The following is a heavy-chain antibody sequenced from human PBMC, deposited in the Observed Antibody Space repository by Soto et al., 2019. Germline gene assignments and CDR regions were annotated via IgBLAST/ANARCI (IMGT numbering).Heavy chain of an antibody. Sequence: LSLTCTVSGVSISSGNWWTWVRQSPRKGLEYIGEIFHDGTANYFPSFERRVAMSVDKSKNQFSLKLTSVTAADAAIYHCARLVYDTRLDYLYFDFWGQGAQVTVSS. J-gene: IGHJ4*02. CDR2: IFHDGTA. V-gene: IGHV4-4*02. CDR3: ARLVYDTRLDYLYFDF. D-gene: IGHD3-16*01. CDR1: GVSISSGNW.